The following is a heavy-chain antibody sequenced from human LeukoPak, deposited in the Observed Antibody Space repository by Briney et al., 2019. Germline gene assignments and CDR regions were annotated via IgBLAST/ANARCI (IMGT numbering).Heavy chain of an antibody. J-gene: IGHJ6*02. D-gene: IGHD2-2*01. V-gene: IGHV1-2*02. CDR1: GYTFTGYY. Sequence: RASVKVSCKASGYTFTGYYMHWVRPAPGQGLAWMGWINPNSGGTNYAQKLQGRVTMTTDTSTSTAYMELRSLRSDDTAVYYCARVGYCSSTSCYDSYYYYYGMDVWGQGTTVTVSS. CDR2: INPNSGGT. CDR3: ARVGYCSSTSCYDSYYYYYGMDV.